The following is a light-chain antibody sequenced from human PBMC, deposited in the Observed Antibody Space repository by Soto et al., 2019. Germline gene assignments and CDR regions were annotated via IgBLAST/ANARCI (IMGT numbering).Light chain of an antibody. CDR1: SSNIGSNY. V-gene: IGLV1-47*01. J-gene: IGLJ1*01. Sequence: HCARTRAPAGSGSPGPRVAISFFWNSSNIGSNYVYWYQQLPGTAPKLLIYRNNQRPSGVPDRFSGSKSGTSASLAISGLRSEDEADYYCAAWDDSLSGYVFGTGTKVTVL. CDR3: AAWDDSLSGYV. CDR2: RNN.